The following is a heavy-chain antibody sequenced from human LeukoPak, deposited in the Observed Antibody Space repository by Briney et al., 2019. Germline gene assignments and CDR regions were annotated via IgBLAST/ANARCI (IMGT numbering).Heavy chain of an antibody. CDR3: ARDMYYYDSSGSFDY. Sequence: GGSLRPSCAASGFTFSDYYMSWIRQAPGKGLEWVSYISSSGSTIYYADSVKGRFTISRDNAKNSLYLQMNSLRAEDTAVYYCARDMYYYDSSGSFDYWGQGTLVTVSS. J-gene: IGHJ4*02. D-gene: IGHD3-22*01. CDR1: GFTFSDYY. V-gene: IGHV3-11*01. CDR2: ISSSGSTI.